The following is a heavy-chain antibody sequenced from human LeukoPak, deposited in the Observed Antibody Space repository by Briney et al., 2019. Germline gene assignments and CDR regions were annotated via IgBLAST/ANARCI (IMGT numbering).Heavy chain of an antibody. D-gene: IGHD6-13*01. J-gene: IGHJ4*02. CDR3: ARDSAAAGLHFDY. CDR2: IKSDGSST. CDR1: GFTLSSYW. V-gene: IGHV3-74*01. Sequence: PGGSLRLSCAASGFTLSSYWMHWVRQAPGKGLVWVSRIKSDGSSTIYADSVKGRFTISRDNSKNTLYLQMNSLRAEDTAVYYCARDSAAAGLHFDYWGQGTLVTVSS.